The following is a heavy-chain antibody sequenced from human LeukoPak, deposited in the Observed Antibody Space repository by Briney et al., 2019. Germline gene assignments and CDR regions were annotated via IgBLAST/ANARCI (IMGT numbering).Heavy chain of an antibody. CDR3: ARRHVGTTFFYYYYMDV. Sequence: PSETLSLTCAVYGESFIYNYWTWIRQPPGKGLEWIGEINHSGSTNYNPSLKSRVTMSVDRAKNQFSLNLSSVTAADTAVYYCARRHVGTTFFYYYYMDVWGKGTTVTISS. V-gene: IGHV4-34*01. D-gene: IGHD2/OR15-2a*01. CDR2: INHSGST. J-gene: IGHJ6*03. CDR1: GESFIYNY.